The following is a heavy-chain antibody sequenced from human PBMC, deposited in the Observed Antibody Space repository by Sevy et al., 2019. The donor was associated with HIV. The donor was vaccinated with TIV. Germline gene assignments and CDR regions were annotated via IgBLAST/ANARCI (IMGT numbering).Heavy chain of an antibody. J-gene: IGHJ4*02. V-gene: IGHV3-23*01. D-gene: IGHD6-19*01. CDR1: GFTFSSYA. CDR3: AKDKSSGWYYFDY. CDR2: ISGSGGST. Sequence: GGSLRFSCAASGFTFSSYAMSWVRQAPGKGLGWVSAISGSGGSTYYADSVKGRFTISRDNSKNTLYLQMNSLRAEDRAVYYCAKDKSSGWYYFDYRGQGTLVTVSS.